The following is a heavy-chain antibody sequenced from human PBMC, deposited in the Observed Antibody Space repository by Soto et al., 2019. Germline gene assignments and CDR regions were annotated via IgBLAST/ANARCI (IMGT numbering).Heavy chain of an antibody. V-gene: IGHV1-2*02. J-gene: IGHJ4*02. Sequence: ASVKVSCKASGYTFTDYYIHWVRQAPGQGLEWLGWFNPKTGGPNYAPKFQGRVTMTRDTSLSTTYMELTSLTSDDTAVCYCAREHAGFGDYWGPGTLVTVSS. CDR3: AREHAGFGDY. CDR1: GYTFTDYY. D-gene: IGHD3-16*01. CDR2: FNPKTGGP.